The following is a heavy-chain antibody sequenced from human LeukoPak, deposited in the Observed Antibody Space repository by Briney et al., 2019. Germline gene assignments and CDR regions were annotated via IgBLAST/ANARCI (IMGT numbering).Heavy chain of an antibody. Sequence: PSETLSLTCTVSGGSISSGSYYWSWIRQPAGKGLEWIGRIYTSRSTNYNPSLKSRVTISVDTSKNQFSLKLSSVTAADTAVYYCARRSTLRVAAAGYGYMDVWGKGTTVTVSS. CDR3: ARRSTLRVAAAGYGYMDV. CDR1: GGSISSGSYY. J-gene: IGHJ6*03. CDR2: IYTSRST. V-gene: IGHV4-61*02. D-gene: IGHD6-13*01.